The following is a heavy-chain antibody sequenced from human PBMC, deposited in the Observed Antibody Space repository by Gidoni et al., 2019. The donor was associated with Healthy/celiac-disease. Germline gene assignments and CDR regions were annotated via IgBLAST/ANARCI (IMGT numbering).Heavy chain of an antibody. D-gene: IGHD3-22*01. J-gene: IGHJ3*02. CDR3: ARAGDIYYGSSFDAFDI. CDR1: GYTFTSYY. Sequence: QVQLVQSGAEPKKPAASLKVSCKASGYTFTSYYMHWVRQAPRQGLEWMGIINPSGGSTSYAQKFKGRVTMTRDTSTSPVYMGLGSLRSEGTAVCYCARAGDIYYGSSFDAFDIWGRGTMVTVSS. CDR2: INPSGGST. V-gene: IGHV1-46*03.